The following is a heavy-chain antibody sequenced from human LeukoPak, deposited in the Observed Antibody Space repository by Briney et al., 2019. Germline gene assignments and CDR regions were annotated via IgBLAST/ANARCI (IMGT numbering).Heavy chain of an antibody. J-gene: IGHJ4*02. D-gene: IGHD2-15*01. Sequence: SQTLSLTCTVSGGSISSGDYYWSWIRQPTGKGLEWIGYIYYSGSTYYNPSLKSRVTISVDTSKNQFSLKLSSVTAADTAVYYCARIFRLGYCSGGSCPYYFDYWGQGTLVTVSS. CDR2: IYYSGST. CDR1: GGSISSGDYY. CDR3: ARIFRLGYCSGGSCPYYFDY. V-gene: IGHV4-30-4*08.